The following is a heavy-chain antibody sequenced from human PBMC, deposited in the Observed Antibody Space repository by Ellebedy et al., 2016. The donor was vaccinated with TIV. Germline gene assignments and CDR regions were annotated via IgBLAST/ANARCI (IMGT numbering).Heavy chain of an antibody. CDR1: GGSISSYY. Sequence: MPSETLSLTCTVSGGSISSYYWSWIRQPPGKGLAWICYIYYSGSTNYNPSLKSRVTISVDTSKNQFSLQLSSVTAADTAVYYCTRCDIVASKPLDFWGQGTLVTVSS. CDR3: TRCDIVASKPLDF. D-gene: IGHD5-12*01. CDR2: IYYSGST. J-gene: IGHJ4*02. V-gene: IGHV4-59*12.